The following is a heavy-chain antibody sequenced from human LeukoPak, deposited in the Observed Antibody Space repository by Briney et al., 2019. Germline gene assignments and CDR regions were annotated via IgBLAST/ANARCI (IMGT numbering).Heavy chain of an antibody. Sequence: GGSLRLSCAASGFTFSSYAMSWVRQAPGKGLEWVSAVSGSGGSTYYADSVKGRFTISRDNSKNTLNLQMNSLRAEDTAVYYCAKTGGIAARPYYFDYWGQGTLVTVSS. CDR3: AKTGGIAARPYYFDY. CDR2: VSGSGGST. J-gene: IGHJ4*02. V-gene: IGHV3-23*01. CDR1: GFTFSSYA. D-gene: IGHD6-6*01.